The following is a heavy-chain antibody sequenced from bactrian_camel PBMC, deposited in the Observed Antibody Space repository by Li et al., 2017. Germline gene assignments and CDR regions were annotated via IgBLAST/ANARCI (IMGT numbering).Heavy chain of an antibody. D-gene: IGHD2*01. V-gene: IGHV3S53*01. CDR2: IDSDGST. J-gene: IGHJ4*01. CDR1: GYTYSSYC. Sequence: QLVESGGALVQPGGSLRLSCAASGYTYSSYCMGWFRQAPGKKREGVAAIDSDGSTSYADSVKDRFTISKDNAKNTVYLQMNSLKPEDTAMYYCAACHNCNDGQCYIGQGTQVTVS.